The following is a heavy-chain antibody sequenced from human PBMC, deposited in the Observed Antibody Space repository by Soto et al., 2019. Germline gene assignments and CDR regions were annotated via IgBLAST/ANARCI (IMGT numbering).Heavy chain of an antibody. CDR1: GFTFSSYW. Sequence: GGSLRLSCVASGFTFSSYWMSWVRQAPGKGLEWVANIKQDGSEKYYVDSVKGRFTISRDNAKNSLYLQMNSLRAEDTAVYYCASAYYDSSGTGDFYYYGMDVWGQGTTVTVSS. V-gene: IGHV3-7*01. CDR3: ASAYYDSSGTGDFYYYGMDV. J-gene: IGHJ6*02. D-gene: IGHD3-22*01. CDR2: IKQDGSEK.